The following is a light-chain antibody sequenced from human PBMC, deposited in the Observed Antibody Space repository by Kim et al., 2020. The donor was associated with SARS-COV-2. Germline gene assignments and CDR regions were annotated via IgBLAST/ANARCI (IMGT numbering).Light chain of an antibody. Sequence: SASVGDRVTIACRDSQSISSWLAWYQQKPGKTPNLLIYDGSSLEGGAPSRFSGSGSGTEFTLTINNLQPDDLATYYCQQYNNYPYTFGQGTKLEI. CDR1: QSISSW. J-gene: IGKJ2*01. CDR3: QQYNNYPYT. V-gene: IGKV1-5*01. CDR2: DGS.